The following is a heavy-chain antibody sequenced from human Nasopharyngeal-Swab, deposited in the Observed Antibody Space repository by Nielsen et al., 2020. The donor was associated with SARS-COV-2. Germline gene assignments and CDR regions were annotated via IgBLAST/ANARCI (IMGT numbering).Heavy chain of an antibody. CDR3: ARRKDLFDY. Sequence: GESLKISCAASGFTFSSYAMHWVRQAPGKGLEWVAVISYDGSNKYYADSVKGRFTISRDNAKNSLYLQMNSLRAEDTAVYYCARRKDLFDYRGQGTLVTVSS. CDR2: ISYDGSNK. V-gene: IGHV3-30-3*01. CDR1: GFTFSSYA. D-gene: IGHD2-15*01. J-gene: IGHJ4*02.